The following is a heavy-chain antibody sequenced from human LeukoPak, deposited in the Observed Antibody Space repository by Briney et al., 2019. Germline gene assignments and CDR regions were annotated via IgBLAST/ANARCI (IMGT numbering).Heavy chain of an antibody. CDR1: GYSFTNYY. D-gene: IGHD3-10*01. J-gene: IGHJ6*02. CDR2: INPSGGST. CDR3: ARDDYYGSGSYPPHGMDV. V-gene: IGHV1-46*01. Sequence: APVKVSCKASGYSFTNYYMHWVRQAPGQGLEWMGIINPSGGSTTNAQKFQGRVTMTRDTSTSTAYMELRSLRSDDTAVYYCARDDYYGSGSYPPHGMDVWGQGTTVTVSS.